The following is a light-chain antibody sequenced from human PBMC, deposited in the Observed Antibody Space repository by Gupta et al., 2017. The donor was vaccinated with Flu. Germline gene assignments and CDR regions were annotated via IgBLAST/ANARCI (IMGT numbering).Light chain of an antibody. CDR1: RVGDKN. J-gene: IGLJ1*01. Sequence: PTNTARVTGSGDRVGDKNGSLHQQKPCQYLVLVIYKDNKRAAATPERFSGSNAATAATLTIGGTEDVDEGDYYCQAWDSTFRVFGTGTKVTVL. CDR3: QAWDSTFRV. CDR2: KDN. V-gene: IGLV3-1*01.